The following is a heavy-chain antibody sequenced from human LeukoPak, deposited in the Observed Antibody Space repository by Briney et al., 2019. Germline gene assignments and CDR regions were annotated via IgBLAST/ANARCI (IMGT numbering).Heavy chain of an antibody. CDR2: IWYDGVNK. V-gene: IGHV3-33*01. CDR1: GFTFSSYG. Sequence: GTSLRLSCSASGFTFSSYGMHWVRQAPGKGLDWVAVIWYDGVNKYYADSVKGRFTISRDNAKNSLYLQMNSLRADDTAVYYCAREYSGSSFNDYWGQGTLVTVSS. D-gene: IGHD6-6*01. J-gene: IGHJ4*02. CDR3: AREYSGSSFNDY.